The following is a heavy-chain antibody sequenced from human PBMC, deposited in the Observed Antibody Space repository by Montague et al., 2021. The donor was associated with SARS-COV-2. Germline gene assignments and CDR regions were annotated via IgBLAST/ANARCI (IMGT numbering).Heavy chain of an antibody. J-gene: IGHJ5*02. CDR1: GFTFSSYA. CDR3: ARDRRYYDSSVYPGVAYNWFDP. V-gene: IGHV3-30-3*01. CDR2: ISHDGSNK. D-gene: IGHD3-22*01. Sequence: LRLSLSASGFTFSSYAMHWVRQAPGKGLEWVAVISHDGSNKYYADSVKGRFTISRDNSKNTLYLQMNSLRAEDTAVYYCARDRRYYDSSVYPGVAYNWFDPWGQGTLVTVSS.